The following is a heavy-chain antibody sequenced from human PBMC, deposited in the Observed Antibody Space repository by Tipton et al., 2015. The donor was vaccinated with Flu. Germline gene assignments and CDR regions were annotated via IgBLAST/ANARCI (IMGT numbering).Heavy chain of an antibody. J-gene: IGHJ6*04. CDR1: GYSFTSFG. Sequence: QLVQSGAEVKKPGASVKVSCKASGYSFTSFGVSWVRQAPGRGLEWMGWISGYTGNTIFARSLQGRVTLTTDTSTSTAYMELRGLRSDDTAAYYCARDAVQGVVPPYDHGMEVWGEGTTVTVSS. CDR3: ARDAVQGVVPPYDHGMEV. D-gene: IGHD3-10*01. CDR2: ISGYTGNT. V-gene: IGHV1-18*01.